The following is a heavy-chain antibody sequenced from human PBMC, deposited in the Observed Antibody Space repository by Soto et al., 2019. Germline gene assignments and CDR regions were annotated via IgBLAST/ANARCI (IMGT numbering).Heavy chain of an antibody. J-gene: IGHJ4*02. CDR3: ARVMLLPNPAADF. V-gene: IGHV1-18*04. CDR2: ISTRNGDT. CDR1: GYTFTTYG. Sequence: ASVKVSCKTSGYTFTTYGIIWVRQAPGQHLEWLGWISTRNGDTNYAQRFQGRVTLTTDTSTSTDYMELKDLRSDDTAVYFCARVMLLPNPAADFWGRGTHVPLS. D-gene: IGHD2-8*01.